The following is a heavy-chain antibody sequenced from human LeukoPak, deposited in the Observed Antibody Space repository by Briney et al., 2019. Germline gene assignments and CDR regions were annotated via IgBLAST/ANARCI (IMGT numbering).Heavy chain of an antibody. CDR1: GGSISSGDYV. V-gene: IGHV4-30-4*08. D-gene: IGHD2-2*01. CDR2: TYRSGST. CDR3: ARANYAYGDY. Sequence: SETLSLTCSVSGGSISSGDYVWSWIRQPPGQGLEWIGYTYRSGSTYYSPSLKSRVSISLDSSKNQFSLKLSSVAAADTAVYYCARANYAYGDYWGRGTLVTVSS. J-gene: IGHJ4*02.